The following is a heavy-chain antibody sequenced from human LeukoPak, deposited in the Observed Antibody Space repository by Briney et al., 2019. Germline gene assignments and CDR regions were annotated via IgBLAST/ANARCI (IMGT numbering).Heavy chain of an antibody. Sequence: PGGSLRLSCAASGFTFSSYWMHWVRQVPGKGLVWVSRINSDRSSTSYADSVKGRFTISRDNAKNTLYLQMNSLRAEDTAVCYCARDREASYYYYYGMDVWGQGTTVTVSS. CDR3: ARDREASYYYYYGMDV. V-gene: IGHV3-74*01. D-gene: IGHD2-21*01. J-gene: IGHJ6*02. CDR2: INSDRSST. CDR1: GFTFSSYW.